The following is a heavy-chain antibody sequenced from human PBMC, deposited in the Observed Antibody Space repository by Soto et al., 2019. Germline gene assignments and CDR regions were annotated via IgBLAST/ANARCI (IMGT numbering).Heavy chain of an antibody. V-gene: IGHV1-69*13. CDR1: GGTFSSYA. Sequence: GAAVKVSCKASGGTFSSYAVSWVRQAPGQGLEWMGGIIPIFGTANYAQKFQGRVPITADESTSTAYMELSSLRSEDTAVYYCARVGAYCTNGVCYTAGAFDIWGQGTMVTVSS. J-gene: IGHJ3*02. D-gene: IGHD2-8*01. CDR2: IIPIFGTA. CDR3: ARVGAYCTNGVCYTAGAFDI.